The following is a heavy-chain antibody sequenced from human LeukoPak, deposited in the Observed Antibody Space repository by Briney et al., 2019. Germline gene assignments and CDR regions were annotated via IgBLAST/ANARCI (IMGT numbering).Heavy chain of an antibody. Sequence: PGGSLRLSCAASGFTFSSYWMSWVRQAPGKGLEWVANIKQDGSQKYYVDSVKGRFSISRDNAKNSLYLQMNSLRDEDTAVFYCASGSGHWGQGTLVTVSS. CDR1: GFTFSSYW. J-gene: IGHJ4*02. CDR3: ASGSGH. CDR2: IKQDGSQK. V-gene: IGHV3-7*01. D-gene: IGHD2-2*03.